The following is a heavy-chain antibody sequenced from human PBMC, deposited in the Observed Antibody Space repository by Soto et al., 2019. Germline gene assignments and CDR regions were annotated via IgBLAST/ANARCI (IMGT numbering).Heavy chain of an antibody. CDR2: SRNKANGYTT. Sequence: VHLVESGGGLVQPGGSLRLSCAVSGFTFSDHYMDWVRQAPGKGLEWLGRSRNKANGYTTIYAASVKDRFTISRDDSKDSLVLQMNSLKTEDPAVYHCARVRTTGAYDLDYWGQGTLITVSS. J-gene: IGHJ4*02. CDR3: ARVRTTGAYDLDY. CDR1: GFTFSDHY. V-gene: IGHV3-72*01. D-gene: IGHD4-17*01.